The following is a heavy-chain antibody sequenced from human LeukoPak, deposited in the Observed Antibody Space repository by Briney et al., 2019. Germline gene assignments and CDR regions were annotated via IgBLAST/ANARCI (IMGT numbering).Heavy chain of an antibody. V-gene: IGHV1-2*06. CDR3: ARVYLRPHSAAFGY. Sequence: ASVKVSCKASGYTFTGYYMHWVRQAPGQGLEWMGRINPNSGGTNYAQKFQGRVTMTRDTSISTAYMELSRLRSDDTAVYYCARVYLRPHSAAFGYWGQGTLVTVSS. D-gene: IGHD2-2*02. J-gene: IGHJ4*02. CDR2: INPNSGGT. CDR1: GYTFTGYY.